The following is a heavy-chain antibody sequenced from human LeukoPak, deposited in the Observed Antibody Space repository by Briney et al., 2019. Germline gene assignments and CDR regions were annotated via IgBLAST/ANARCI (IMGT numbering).Heavy chain of an antibody. CDR2: IYYSGST. Sequence: SETLSLTCTVSGGSISSYYWSWIRQLPGKGLEWIGYIYYSGSTNYNPSLKSRVTISVDTSKNQFSLKLSSVTAADTAVYYCARQKYCSGGSCYSADDAFDIWGQGTMVTVSS. V-gene: IGHV4-59*08. D-gene: IGHD2-15*01. J-gene: IGHJ3*02. CDR3: ARQKYCSGGSCYSADDAFDI. CDR1: GGSISSYY.